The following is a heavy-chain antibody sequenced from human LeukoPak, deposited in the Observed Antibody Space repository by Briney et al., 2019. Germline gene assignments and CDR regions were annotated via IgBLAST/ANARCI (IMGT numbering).Heavy chain of an antibody. J-gene: IGHJ4*02. Sequence: GGSLRLSCAASGFTFSSYSMNWVRQAPGKGMEWVSYISSSGNTIDYADSVKGRFTISRDNAKNSLYLQMLSLRAEDTAVYYCARLRGYSYGYGDYWGQGTLVTVSS. V-gene: IGHV3-48*04. D-gene: IGHD5-18*01. CDR3: ARLRGYSYGYGDY. CDR1: GFTFSSYS. CDR2: ISSSGNTI.